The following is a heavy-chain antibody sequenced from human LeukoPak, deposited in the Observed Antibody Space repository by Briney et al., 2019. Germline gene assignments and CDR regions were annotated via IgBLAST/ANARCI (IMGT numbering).Heavy chain of an antibody. CDR1: GYSFTNHW. D-gene: IGHD7-27*01. V-gene: IGHV5-51*01. CDR2: IYPGDSDT. Sequence: GESLKISCKGSGYSFTNHWIGWVRQIPEKGLECLGIIYPGDSDTRYSPSFQGQVTISADKPITTAFLQWTSPKTSDTAMYFCATPELGIDGGDFWGQGTLVTVSS. J-gene: IGHJ4*02. CDR3: ATPELGIDGGDF.